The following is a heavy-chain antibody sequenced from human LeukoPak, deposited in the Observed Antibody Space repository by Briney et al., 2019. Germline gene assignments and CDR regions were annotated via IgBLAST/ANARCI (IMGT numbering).Heavy chain of an antibody. CDR2: IWYDGGNK. J-gene: IGHJ3*02. V-gene: IGHV3-33*01. D-gene: IGHD5-24*01. CDR1: GFTFSSYG. CDR3: ARDLGWLQTKGAFDI. Sequence: GRSLRLSCAASGFTFSSYGMHWVRQAPGKGLEWVAVIWYDGGNKYYADSVKGRFTISRDNSKNTLYLQMNSLRAEDTAVYYCARDLGWLQTKGAFDIWGQGTMVTVSS.